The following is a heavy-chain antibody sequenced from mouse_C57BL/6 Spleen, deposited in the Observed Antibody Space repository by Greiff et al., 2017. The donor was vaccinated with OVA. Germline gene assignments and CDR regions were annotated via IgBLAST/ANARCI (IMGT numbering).Heavy chain of an antibody. V-gene: IGHV1-82*01. J-gene: IGHJ4*01. CDR1: GYAFSSSW. D-gene: IGHD1-1*01. CDR2: IYPGDGDT. Sequence: VQLQQSGPELVKPGASVKISCKASGYAFSSSWMNWVKQRPGKGLEWIGRIYPGDGDTNYNGKFKGKATLTADKSSSTAYMQLSSLTSEDSAVYFCARDYGYYYAMDYWGQGTSVTVSS. CDR3: ARDYGYYYAMDY.